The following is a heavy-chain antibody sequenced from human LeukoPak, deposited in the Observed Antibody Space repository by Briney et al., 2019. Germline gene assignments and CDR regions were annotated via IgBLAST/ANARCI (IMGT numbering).Heavy chain of an antibody. V-gene: IGHV3-30*04. D-gene: IGHD3-9*01. J-gene: IGHJ6*04. Sequence: GGSLRLSCAASGFTFSSYAMHWVRQAPGKGLEWVAVISYDGSNKYYAGSVKGRFTISRDNSKNTLYLQMNSLRAEDTAVYYCAREYYDILTGYGMDVWGKGTTVTVSS. CDR2: ISYDGSNK. CDR1: GFTFSSYA. CDR3: AREYYDILTGYGMDV.